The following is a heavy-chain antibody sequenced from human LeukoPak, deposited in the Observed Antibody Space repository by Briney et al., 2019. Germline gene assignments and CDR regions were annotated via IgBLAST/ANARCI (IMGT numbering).Heavy chain of an antibody. D-gene: IGHD6-6*01. J-gene: IGHJ5*02. V-gene: IGHV1-69*05. CDR2: IIPIFGTA. Sequence: ASVKVSCKASGGTFSSYAISWVRQAPGQELEWMGGIIPIFGTANYAQKFQGRVTITTDESTSTAYMELSSLRSEDTAVYYCARVTHEYSSSSGGWFDPWGQGTLVTVSS. CDR1: GGTFSSYA. CDR3: ARVTHEYSSSSGGWFDP.